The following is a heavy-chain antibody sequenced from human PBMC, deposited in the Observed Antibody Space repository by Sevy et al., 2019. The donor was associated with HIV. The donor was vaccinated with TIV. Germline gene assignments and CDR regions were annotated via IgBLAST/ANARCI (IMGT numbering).Heavy chain of an antibody. J-gene: IGHJ3*02. Sequence: GGSLRLSCAASGFTFSSYGMHWVRQAPGKGLEWVAVIWYDGSNKYYADSVKGRFTISRDNSKNTLYLQMNSLRAEDTAVYYCARDASGYYSSSAFDIWGQGTMVTVSS. CDR1: GFTFSSYG. CDR2: IWYDGSNK. V-gene: IGHV3-33*01. CDR3: ARDASGYYSSSAFDI. D-gene: IGHD3-22*01.